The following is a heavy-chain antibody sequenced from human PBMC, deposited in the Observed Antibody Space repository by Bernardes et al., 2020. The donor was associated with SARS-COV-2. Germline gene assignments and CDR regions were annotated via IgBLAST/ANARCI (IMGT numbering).Heavy chain of an antibody. Sequence: GGSLRLSCAATGFTFSSLSKYAMNWVRQAPGKGLEWVSGISGSGDNRNYADSVKGRFTISRDNSKKMLFLQMNSLRAEDTAVYYCAKDDEGLLWFGGLGGQGTVVTVSS. V-gene: IGHV3-23*01. J-gene: IGHJ4*02. CDR3: AKDDEGLLWFGGL. D-gene: IGHD3-10*01. CDR1: GFTFSSLSKYA. CDR2: ISGSGDNR.